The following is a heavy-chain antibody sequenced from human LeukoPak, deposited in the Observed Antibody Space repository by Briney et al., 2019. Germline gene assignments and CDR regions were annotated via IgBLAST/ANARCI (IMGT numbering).Heavy chain of an antibody. CDR1: GGTFTNYG. D-gene: IGHD4-23*01. J-gene: IGHJ4*02. CDR2: TSAYNGNT. V-gene: IGHV1-18*01. Sequence: ASVKVSCKASGGTFTNYGISWVRQAPGQGLEWMGWTSAYNGNTNYAQKFQGRDTMTTDTSTSTAYMELRSLRSDDTAVYYCARYPYGGNDDYWGQGTLVTVSS. CDR3: ARYPYGGNDDY.